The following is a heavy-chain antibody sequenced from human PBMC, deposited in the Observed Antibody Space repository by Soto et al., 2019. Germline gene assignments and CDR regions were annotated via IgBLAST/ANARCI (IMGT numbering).Heavy chain of an antibody. CDR2: INRSGST. V-gene: IGHV4-34*01. J-gene: IGHJ4*02. Sequence: SETLSLTCAVYGGSFSGYYWSWIRQPPGKGLEWIGEINRSGSTNYNPSLKSRVTISVDTSKNQFSLKLSSVTAADTAVYYCARGRRIAAAGTGFVYWGQGTLVTVSS. CDR1: GGSFSGYY. CDR3: ARGRRIAAAGTGFVY. D-gene: IGHD6-13*01.